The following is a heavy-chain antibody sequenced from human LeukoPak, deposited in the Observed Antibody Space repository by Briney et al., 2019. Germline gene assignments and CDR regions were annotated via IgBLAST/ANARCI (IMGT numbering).Heavy chain of an antibody. J-gene: IGHJ4*02. D-gene: IGHD1-26*01. CDR3: ASLRERSYYARGFDY. CDR1: GVSISSSNSY. CDR2: IYYSGST. V-gene: IGHV4-39*01. Sequence: SETLSLTCTVSGVSISSSNSYWGWIRQPPGKGLEWIGSIYYSGSTYYNPSLKSRITISVDTSKHQFSLKLSSVTAADTAVYYCASLRERSYYARGFDYWGQGTLVTVSS.